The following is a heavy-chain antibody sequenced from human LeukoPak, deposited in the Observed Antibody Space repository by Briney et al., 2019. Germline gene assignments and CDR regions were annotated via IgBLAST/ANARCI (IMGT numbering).Heavy chain of an antibody. D-gene: IGHD5-12*01. CDR2: ISTSSSYM. V-gene: IGHV3-21*01. Sequence: GESLRLSCAASGFTFRSYTMSWVRQAPGQGLEWVSSISTSSSYMYYGESVKGRFTISRDNAKNSLFLHMSSLRVEDTAVYYCARDQIIVATILDYYYGMDVWGQGTTVTVSS. CDR1: GFTFRSYT. J-gene: IGHJ6*02. CDR3: ARDQIIVATILDYYYGMDV.